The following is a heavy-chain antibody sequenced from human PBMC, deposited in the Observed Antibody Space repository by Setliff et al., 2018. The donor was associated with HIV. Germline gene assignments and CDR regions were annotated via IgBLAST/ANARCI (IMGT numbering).Heavy chain of an antibody. CDR2: IYYNGNAY. CDR3: ARGYCGGGICYSPNWLDP. Sequence: PSETLSLTCTVSGGSISSANYYWSWIRQPPGKGLEWIGYIYYNGNAYYYNPSLKSRTTISLDTSMNQFSLKLTSVTAADTAVYYCARGYCGGGICYSPNWLDPWGQGTLVTVSS. J-gene: IGHJ5*02. CDR1: GGSISSANYY. D-gene: IGHD2-15*01. V-gene: IGHV4-30-4*08.